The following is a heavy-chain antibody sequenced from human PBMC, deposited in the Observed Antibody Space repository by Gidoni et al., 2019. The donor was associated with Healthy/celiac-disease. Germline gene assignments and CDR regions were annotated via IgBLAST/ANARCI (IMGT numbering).Heavy chain of an antibody. CDR3: ARRGGGGVTGVNWFDP. J-gene: IGHJ5*02. V-gene: IGHV5-51*03. D-gene: IGHD3-10*01. CDR1: GYSFTSYW. CDR2: IYPGDSET. Sequence: EVQLVPSGAEVKKPGESLTISCKGSGYSFTSYWIGWGRQMPGKGLEWMGIIYPGDSETRYSPSFQGQVTISADKSISTAYLQWSSLKASDTAMYYCARRGGGGVTGVNWFDPWGQGTLVTVSS.